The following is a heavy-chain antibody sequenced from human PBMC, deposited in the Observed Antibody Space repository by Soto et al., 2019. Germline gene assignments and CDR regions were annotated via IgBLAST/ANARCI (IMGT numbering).Heavy chain of an antibody. J-gene: IGHJ6*04. D-gene: IGHD2-21*02. CDR2: MNPDGSTK. CDR1: GFTFSNSW. V-gene: IGHV3-7*01. Sequence: EAHLVESGGGLVQPGGSLRLSCAASGFTFSNSWMTWVRQTPGKGLEWVANMNPDGSTKNYVDSVKGRFTISRDNAQNSLYLQMNSLRAEDTAVFYCARHCHYSIDVWGRGTTVTVSS. CDR3: ARHCHYSIDV.